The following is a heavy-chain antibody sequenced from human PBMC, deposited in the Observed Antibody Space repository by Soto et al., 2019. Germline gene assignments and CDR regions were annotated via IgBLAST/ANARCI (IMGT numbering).Heavy chain of an antibody. D-gene: IGHD2-2*01. Sequence: GGSLRLSCAASGFTFSNYAMSWVRQSPGKGLEWVSAITGSGGDTYHADSVKGRFTISRDNTKNTLYLQMNSLKAEDTAVFYCAKGPASSRPYYFDYWGQGALVTVSS. J-gene: IGHJ4*02. CDR2: ITGSGGDT. CDR1: GFTFSNYA. V-gene: IGHV3-23*01. CDR3: AKGPASSRPYYFDY.